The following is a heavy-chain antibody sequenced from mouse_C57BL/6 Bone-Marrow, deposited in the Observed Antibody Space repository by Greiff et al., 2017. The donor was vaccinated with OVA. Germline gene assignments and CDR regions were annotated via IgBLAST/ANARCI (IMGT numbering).Heavy chain of an antibody. CDR1: GYTFTDYN. D-gene: IGHD4-1*01. CDR3: ARDWVGYWYFDV. Sequence: VQLQQSGPELVKPGASVKIPCKASGYTFTDYNMDWVKQSHGKSLEWIGDINPNNGGTIYNQKFKGKATLTVDKSSSTAYMELRSLTSEDTAVYYCARDWVGYWYFDVWGTGTTVTVSS. J-gene: IGHJ1*03. CDR2: INPNNGGT. V-gene: IGHV1-18*01.